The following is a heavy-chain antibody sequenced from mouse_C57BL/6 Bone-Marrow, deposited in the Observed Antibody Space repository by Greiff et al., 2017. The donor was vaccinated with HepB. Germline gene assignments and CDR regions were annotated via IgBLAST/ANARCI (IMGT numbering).Heavy chain of an antibody. CDR1: GYSITSGYD. J-gene: IGHJ1*03. Sequence: EVKLEESGPGMVKPSQSLSLTCTVTGYSITSGYDWHWIRHFPGNKLEWMGYISYSGSTNYNPSLKSRISITHDTSKNHFFLKLNSVTTEDTATYYCARAPWYGSSFPYWYFDVWGTGTTVTVSS. D-gene: IGHD1-1*01. CDR3: ARAPWYGSSFPYWYFDV. CDR2: ISYSGST. V-gene: IGHV3-1*01.